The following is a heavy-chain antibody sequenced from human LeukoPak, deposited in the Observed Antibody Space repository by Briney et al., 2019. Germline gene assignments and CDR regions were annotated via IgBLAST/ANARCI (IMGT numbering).Heavy chain of an antibody. D-gene: IGHD6-6*01. CDR2: ITPIFGTA. Sequence: GASVKVSCKASGGTFNNYAFNWVRQAPGQGLEWMGGITPIFGTANYAQKFQGRVTITADESTSTAYMELSSLRSEDTAVYYCARVPIAARKTWFDYWGQGTLVTVSS. V-gene: IGHV1-69*13. CDR1: GGTFNNYA. CDR3: ARVPIAARKTWFDY. J-gene: IGHJ4*02.